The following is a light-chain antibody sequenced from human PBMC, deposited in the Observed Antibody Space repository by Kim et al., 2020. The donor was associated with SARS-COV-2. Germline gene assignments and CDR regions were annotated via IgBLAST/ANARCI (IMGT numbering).Light chain of an antibody. CDR1: SSDIGDYIQ. CDR2: EVR. V-gene: IGLV2-8*01. Sequence: GQAITIASTGTSSDIGDYIQVSSYQQHPGRAPRLMIYEVRKPLSVVPDRFSGSKSGNSASLSVFGLQAEDEAAYYCSSHAGSNHYVFGIGTKVTVL. J-gene: IGLJ1*01. CDR3: SSHAGSNHYV.